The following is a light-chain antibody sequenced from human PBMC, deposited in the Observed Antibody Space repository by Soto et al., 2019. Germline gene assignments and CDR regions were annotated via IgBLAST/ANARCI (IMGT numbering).Light chain of an antibody. CDR3: MQGSHGPPLT. CDR2: KVS. J-gene: IGKJ4*01. CDR1: QGLVSSDGNTY. V-gene: IGKV2-30*01. Sequence: DVVMTQSPYSLAVTLGQSASISCRSSQGLVSSDGNTYLNWFHQRPGQSPRRLIYKVSKRDSGVPDRFSGSGSGTNFTLKISSLEGEDVGIYYCMQGSHGPPLTFGGGTKVEIK.